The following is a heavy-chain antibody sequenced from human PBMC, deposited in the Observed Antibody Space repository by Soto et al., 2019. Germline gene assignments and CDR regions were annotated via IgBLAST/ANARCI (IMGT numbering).Heavy chain of an antibody. J-gene: IGHJ6*02. Sequence: PGESLKVSCKGAGYSFTSYWSGWVRQMPGKGLEWMGIIYPGDSDTRYSPSFQGQVTISADKSISTAYLQWSSLKASDTAMYYCARRSVGAHYGMDVWGQGTTVTVSS. CDR1: GYSFTSYW. CDR3: ARRSVGAHYGMDV. D-gene: IGHD2-15*01. V-gene: IGHV5-51*01. CDR2: IYPGDSDT.